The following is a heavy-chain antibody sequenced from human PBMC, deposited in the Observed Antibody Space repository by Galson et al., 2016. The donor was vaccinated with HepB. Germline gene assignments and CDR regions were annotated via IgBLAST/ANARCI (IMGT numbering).Heavy chain of an antibody. D-gene: IGHD1-26*01. J-gene: IGHJ6*02. CDR1: GFTFIDYG. V-gene: IGHV3-30*03. CDR3: ARDALKESGSPRHFNYYSGMDV. Sequence: SLRLSCAAPGFTFIDYGVHWVRRAPGEGLEWVAVISYDGRSKNYADSVKGRFTVSRDNSKNTLYLQMNSLRAEDTAVYYCARDALKESGSPRHFNYYSGMDVWGQGTTVTVS. CDR2: ISYDGRSK.